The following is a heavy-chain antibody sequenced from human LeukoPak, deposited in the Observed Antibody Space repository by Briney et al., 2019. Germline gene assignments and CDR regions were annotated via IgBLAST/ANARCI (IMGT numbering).Heavy chain of an antibody. D-gene: IGHD3-16*02. CDR1: GFTFSDYY. J-gene: IGHJ4*02. V-gene: IGHV3-11*01. CDR2: ISSSGGTI. CDR3: ARGDYVWGNYRYNQKNAIDY. Sequence: GGSLLLSCAASGFTFSDYYMNWIRQAPGMGLEWVSYISSSGGTISYADSVKGRFTISRDNAKNSLYLQMNSLRAEDTAEYYCARGDYVWGNYRYNQKNAIDYWGQGTLVTVSS.